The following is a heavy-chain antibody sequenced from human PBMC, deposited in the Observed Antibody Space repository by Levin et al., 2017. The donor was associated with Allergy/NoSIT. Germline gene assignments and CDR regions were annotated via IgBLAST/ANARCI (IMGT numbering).Heavy chain of an antibody. CDR2: IRSKANSYAT. J-gene: IGHJ3*02. CDR3: TRRRFGYHPDAFDI. V-gene: IGHV3-73*01. D-gene: IGHD3-10*01. CDR1: GFTFSGSA. Sequence: GESLKISCAASGFTFSGSAMHWVRQASGKGLEWVGRIRSKANSYATAYAASVKGRFTISRDDSKNTAYLQMNSLKTEDTAVYYCTRRRFGYHPDAFDIWGQGTMVTVSS.